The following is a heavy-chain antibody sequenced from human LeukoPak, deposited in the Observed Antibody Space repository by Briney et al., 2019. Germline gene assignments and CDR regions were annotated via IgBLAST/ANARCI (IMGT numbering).Heavy chain of an antibody. J-gene: IGHJ4*02. CDR1: GFTFSSYA. V-gene: IGHV3-23*01. CDR2: ISGSGGST. CDR3: AKLYRTPTPYYYGSGSPDY. Sequence: PGGSLRLSCAASGFTFSSYAMSWVRQAPGKGLEWVSAISGSGGSTYYADSVKGRFTISRDNSKNTLYLQMNSLRAEDTAVYYCAKLYRTPTPYYYGSGSPDYWGQGTLVTVSS. D-gene: IGHD3-10*01.